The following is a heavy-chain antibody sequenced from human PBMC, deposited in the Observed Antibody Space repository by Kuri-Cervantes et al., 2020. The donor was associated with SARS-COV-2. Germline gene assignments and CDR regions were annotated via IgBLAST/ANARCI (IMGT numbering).Heavy chain of an antibody. J-gene: IGHJ4*02. V-gene: IGHV4-34*01. CDR2: INHSGST. D-gene: IGHD1-26*01. CDR3: ATWELLGGY. Sequence: GSLRLSCAVYGGSFSGYYWSWIRQPPGKGLEWIGEINHSGSTNYNPSLKSRVTISVDTSKNQFSLKLSSVTAADTAVYYCATWELLGGYWGQGNLVTVSS. CDR1: GGSFSGYY.